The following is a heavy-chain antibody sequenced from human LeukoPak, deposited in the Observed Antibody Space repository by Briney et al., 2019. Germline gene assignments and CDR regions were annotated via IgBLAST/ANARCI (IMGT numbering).Heavy chain of an antibody. D-gene: IGHD4-23*01. CDR3: ARGNYGGNHFDY. CDR1: GFTFSSYA. J-gene: IGHJ4*02. Sequence: GGSLRLSCAASGFTFSSYAIHWVRQAPGKGLEWVAVISDDGRNKYYADSVKGRFAISRDNSKSTLSLQMSSLRAKDTAVFYCARGNYGGNHFDYWGQGTLVTVSS. V-gene: IGHV3-30*09. CDR2: ISDDGRNK.